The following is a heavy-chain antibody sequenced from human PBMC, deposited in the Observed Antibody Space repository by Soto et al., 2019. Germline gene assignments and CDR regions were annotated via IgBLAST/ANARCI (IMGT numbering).Heavy chain of an antibody. J-gene: IGHJ4*02. CDR1: GYTFNDFG. Sequence: QVQLVQSGAEVQKPGASVKVSCKTSGYTFNDFGITWVRQAPGLGLEWLGWIYSKAGTINFAPNFQRRVIMTTDTSTSAAYMDLTSLKVAYSAVYFCARDLGCDSDYWGQGTLVPVS. D-gene: IGHD5-12*01. CDR3: ARDLGCDSDY. CDR2: IYSKAGTI. V-gene: IGHV1-18*01.